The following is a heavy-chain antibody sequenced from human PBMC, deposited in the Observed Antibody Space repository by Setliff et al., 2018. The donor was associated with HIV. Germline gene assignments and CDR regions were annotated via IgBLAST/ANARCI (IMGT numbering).Heavy chain of an antibody. CDR1: GFTFSSYA. J-gene: IGHJ1*01. Sequence: GGSLRLSCAASGFTFSSYAMSWVRQAPGKGLEWVSAISGSGGSTYYADSVKGRFTISRDNSKNTLYLQMNSLRAEDTAVYYCARDNGGTWYSSETGAEYFQHWGQGTLVTVSS. CDR2: ISGSGGST. D-gene: IGHD2-15*01. CDR3: ARDNGGTWYSSETGAEYFQH. V-gene: IGHV3-23*01.